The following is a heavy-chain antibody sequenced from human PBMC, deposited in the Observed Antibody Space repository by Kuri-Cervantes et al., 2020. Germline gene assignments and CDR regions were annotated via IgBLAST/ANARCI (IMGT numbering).Heavy chain of an antibody. J-gene: IGHJ4*02. CDR1: GFTFSSYG. D-gene: IGHD6-19*01. V-gene: IGHV3-30*03. Sequence: LSLTCAASGFTFSSYGMHWVRQAPGKGLEWVAVISYDGSNKYYADSVRGRFTISRDNSKDMLYLQMNSLRAEDTAVYYCARDTHSSGWFYYFDYWGQGTPVTVSS. CDR2: ISYDGSNK. CDR3: ARDTHSSGWFYYFDY.